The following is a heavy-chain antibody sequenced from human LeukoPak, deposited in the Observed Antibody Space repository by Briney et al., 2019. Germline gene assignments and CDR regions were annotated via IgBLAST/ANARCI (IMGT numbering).Heavy chain of an antibody. J-gene: IGHJ4*02. CDR2: ISWNSGSI. Sequence: PGGSLRLSCAASGFTFDDYAMHWVRQAPGKGLEWVSGISWNSGSIGYADSVKGRFTISRDNAKNSLYLQMNSLRAEDTALYYCAKAYISLYYFDYWGQGTLVTVSS. V-gene: IGHV3-9*01. CDR1: GFTFDDYA. D-gene: IGHD6-19*01. CDR3: AKAYISLYYFDY.